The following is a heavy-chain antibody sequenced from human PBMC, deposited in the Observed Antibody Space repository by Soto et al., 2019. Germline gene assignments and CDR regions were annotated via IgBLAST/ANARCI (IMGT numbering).Heavy chain of an antibody. D-gene: IGHD2-2*01. Sequence: SETLSLTCAVSGGSISSSNWWSWVRQPPGKGLEWIGEIYHSGSTNYNPSLKSRVTISVDKSKNQFSLKLSSVTAADTAVYYCAGERRYCSSTSCYPYGMDVWGQGTLVTVSS. CDR3: AGERRYCSSTSCYPYGMDV. V-gene: IGHV4-4*02. J-gene: IGHJ6*02. CDR1: GGSISSSNW. CDR2: IYHSGST.